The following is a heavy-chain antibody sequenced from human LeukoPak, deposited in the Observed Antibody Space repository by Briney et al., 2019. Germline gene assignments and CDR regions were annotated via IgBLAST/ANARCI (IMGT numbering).Heavy chain of an antibody. D-gene: IGHD3-3*01. V-gene: IGHV4-4*07. CDR2: IYTSGST. CDR3: ARDVLQFGVAFGYYYYMDV. J-gene: IGHJ6*03. CDR1: GDSISRYY. Sequence: ETLSLTCTVSGDSISRYYWSWIRQPAGKGLEWIGRIYTSGSTNYNPSLKSRVTMSVDTSKNQFSLKLSSVTAADTAVYYCARDVLQFGVAFGYYYYMDVWGKGTTVTVSS.